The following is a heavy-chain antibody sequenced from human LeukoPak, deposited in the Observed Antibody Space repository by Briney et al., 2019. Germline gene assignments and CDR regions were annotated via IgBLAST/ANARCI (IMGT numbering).Heavy chain of an antibody. D-gene: IGHD3-3*01. J-gene: IGHJ5*02. CDR3: ARGGWGDESWSGRAINWVDP. V-gene: IGHV4-59*11. CDR1: GASITTHY. CDR2: IFETRRT. Sequence: SETLSLTCTVSGASITTHYWSSIRQAPGKGLEWIGYIFETRRTNYSPYFKSRVTMSADTSKNQFSLRLSSVTAADTAVYYCARGGWGDESWSGRAINWVDPWGQGTLVTVSS.